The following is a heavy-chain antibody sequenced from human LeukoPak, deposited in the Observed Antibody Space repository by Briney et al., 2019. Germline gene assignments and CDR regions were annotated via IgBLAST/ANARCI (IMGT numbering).Heavy chain of an antibody. V-gene: IGHV3-7*01. D-gene: IGHD1-26*01. Sequence: PGGSLRLSCAASGFTFGDYWMSWVRQAPGKGLEWVANIKHDGSETHYVASVKGRFTISKDNAKNTLYLQMNSLNAEDSAIYYCARNYNGMTNWGQGTLVIVSS. CDR2: IKHDGSET. CDR3: ARNYNGMTN. CDR1: GFTFGDYW. J-gene: IGHJ4*02.